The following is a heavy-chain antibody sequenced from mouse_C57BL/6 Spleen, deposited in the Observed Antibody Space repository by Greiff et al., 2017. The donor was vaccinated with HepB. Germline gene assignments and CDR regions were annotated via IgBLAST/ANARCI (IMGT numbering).Heavy chain of an antibody. V-gene: IGHV14-3*01. J-gene: IGHJ3*01. CDR1: GFNIKNTY. CDR2: IYPANGNT. Sequence: EVQLQQSVAELVRPGASVKLSCTASGFNIKNTYLHWVKQRPEQGLEWIGRIYPANGNTTYAPKFQGKATITADTSSNTAYLQLSSLTSEATAIYYCARSLYSNYEAWFAYWGQGTLVTVSA. D-gene: IGHD2-5*01. CDR3: ARSLYSNYEAWFAY.